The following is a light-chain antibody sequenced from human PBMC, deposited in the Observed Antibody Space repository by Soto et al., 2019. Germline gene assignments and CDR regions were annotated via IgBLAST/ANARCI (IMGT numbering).Light chain of an antibody. CDR2: GAS. J-gene: IGKJ5*01. V-gene: IGKV1-12*01. CDR3: QKANSFPIT. CDR1: QGISTW. Sequence: EIQMTHSPSSVSASVGDRVTSTCRASQGISTWLAWYQQKAGKAPNLLIYGASNLHSGVPSRFSGSGSGTNFTLTISSLQPEDFATYYCQKANSFPITCGQGTRLEIK.